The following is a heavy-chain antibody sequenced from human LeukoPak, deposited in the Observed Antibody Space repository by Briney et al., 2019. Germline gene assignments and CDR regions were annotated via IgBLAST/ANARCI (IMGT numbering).Heavy chain of an antibody. CDR2: IRYDGSNK. Sequence: GGSLRLSCAASGFTFSSYGMHWVRQAPGKGLEWVAFIRYDGSNKYYADSVKGRFTISRENDKNSLYLQMNSLTATDTAVYSCARGGYSFYFFSGDYWGQGTLVTVSS. D-gene: IGHD5/OR15-5a*01. J-gene: IGHJ4*02. V-gene: IGHV3-30*02. CDR1: GFTFSSYG. CDR3: ARGGYSFYFFSGDY.